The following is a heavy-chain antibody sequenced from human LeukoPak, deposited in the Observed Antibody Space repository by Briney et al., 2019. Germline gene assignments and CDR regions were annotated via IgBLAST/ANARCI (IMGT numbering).Heavy chain of an antibody. CDR3: ASRGHGVVGSGSFKTPYYYYGMDV. CDR2: IIPIFGTA. Sequence: GASVKVSCKASGGTFSSYAISWVRQAPGQGLEWMGGIIPIFGTANYAQKFQGRVTITADESTSTAYMELSSLRSEDTAVYYCASRGHGVVGSGSFKTPYYYYGMDVWGQGTTVTVSS. CDR1: GGTFSSYA. J-gene: IGHJ6*02. V-gene: IGHV1-69*13. D-gene: IGHD3-10*01.